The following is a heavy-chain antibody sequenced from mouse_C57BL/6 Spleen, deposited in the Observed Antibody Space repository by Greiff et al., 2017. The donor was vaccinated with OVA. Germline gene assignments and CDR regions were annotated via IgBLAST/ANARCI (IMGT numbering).Heavy chain of an antibody. CDR2: IWSGGST. D-gene: IGHD2-10*02. CDR3: AKMGVWDYVMDY. J-gene: IGHJ4*01. V-gene: IGHV2-4*01. CDR1: GFSLTSYG. Sequence: VKLVESGPGLVQPSQSLSITCTVSGFSLTSYGVHWVRQPPGKGLEWLGVIWSGGSTDYNAAFIYRLSISKDNSKSQVFFKMNSLLADDTAIYYCAKMGVWDYVMDYWGQGTSVTVSS.